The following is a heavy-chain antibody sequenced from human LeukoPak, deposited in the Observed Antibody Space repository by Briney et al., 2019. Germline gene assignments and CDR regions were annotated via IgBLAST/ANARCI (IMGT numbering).Heavy chain of an antibody. Sequence: PSETLSLTCAVYGGSFSGYYWSWIRQPPGKGLEWIGEINHSGSTNYNPSLKSRVTISVDTSKNQFSLKPSSVTAADTAVYYCARGRGADYYGSGSYSSFDYWGQGTLVTVSS. V-gene: IGHV4-34*01. CDR2: INHSGST. CDR1: GGSFSGYY. D-gene: IGHD3-10*01. CDR3: ARGRGADYYGSGSYSSFDY. J-gene: IGHJ4*02.